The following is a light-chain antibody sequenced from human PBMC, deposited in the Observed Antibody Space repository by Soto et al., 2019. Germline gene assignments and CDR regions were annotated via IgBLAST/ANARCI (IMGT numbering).Light chain of an antibody. CDR1: QTVSSNY. CDR2: GAS. J-gene: IGKJ5*01. CDR3: QQYTGPPTT. Sequence: ELILTQSPDTLSLSPGERATLSCRARQTVSSNYLAWCKQRPGQASRLLIYGASTRAAGIPDRFSGSGSGTDLTITITRLEPEDAEVYFCQQYTGPPTTFGQGTRLEIK. V-gene: IGKV3-20*01.